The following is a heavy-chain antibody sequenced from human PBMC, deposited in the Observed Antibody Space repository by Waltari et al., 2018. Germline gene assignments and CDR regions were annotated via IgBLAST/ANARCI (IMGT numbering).Heavy chain of an antibody. J-gene: IGHJ4*02. Sequence: QVHLEKSGSELKRPGASVRISCLTSGYTFTDYAINWVRQAPGQGLQWLGWVNTQTGNPTYAQGLSRRFVFSVDTSVATAYLQIDSLTTSDSAVYFCSREALVGTNTIVDYWGRGTLVTV. D-gene: IGHD1-26*01. CDR3: SREALVGTNTIVDY. V-gene: IGHV7-4-1*01. CDR2: VNTQTGNP. CDR1: GYTFTDYA.